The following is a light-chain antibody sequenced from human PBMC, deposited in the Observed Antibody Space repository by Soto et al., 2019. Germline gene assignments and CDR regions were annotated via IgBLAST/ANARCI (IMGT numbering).Light chain of an antibody. CDR2: GAS. V-gene: IGKV3-20*01. CDR3: QQYGISRYT. J-gene: IGKJ2*01. CDR1: QSVSSSY. Sequence: EIVLTQSPGTLSLSPGERATLSCRASQSVSSSYLAWYQQKPGQAPRLLIYGASSRATGIPDRFSGSGSGTDFTLTIRRLEPEDFAVYYCQQYGISRYTFGQGTKLEIK.